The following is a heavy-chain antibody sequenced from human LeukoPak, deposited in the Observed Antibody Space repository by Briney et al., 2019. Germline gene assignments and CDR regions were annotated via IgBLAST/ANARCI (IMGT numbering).Heavy chain of an antibody. CDR1: GGSISSYY. CDR3: ARVVLWFGELNNWFDP. Sequence: SGTLSLTCTVSGGSISSYYWSWIRQPPGKGLEWIGYIYYSGSTNYNPSLKSRVTISVDTSKNQFSLKLSSVTAADTAVYYCARVVLWFGELNNWFDPWGQGTLVTVSS. D-gene: IGHD3-10*01. J-gene: IGHJ5*02. CDR2: IYYSGST. V-gene: IGHV4-59*12.